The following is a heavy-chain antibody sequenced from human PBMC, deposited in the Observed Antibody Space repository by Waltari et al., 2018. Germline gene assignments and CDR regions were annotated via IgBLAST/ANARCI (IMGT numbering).Heavy chain of an antibody. CDR1: GCSIIRRSSF. CDR3: ARVPGEYQLLTVINNWFDP. J-gene: IGHJ5*02. D-gene: IGHD2-2*01. V-gene: IGHV4-39*07. Sequence: QLQLQESGPGLVKPSETLSLPCTVSGCSIIRRSSFWGLIRHPPAKGLEWIGSIYYSGSTYYNPSLKSRVTISVDTSKNQFSLKLSSVTAADTAVYYCARVPGEYQLLTVINNWFDPWGQGTLVTVSS. CDR2: IYYSGST.